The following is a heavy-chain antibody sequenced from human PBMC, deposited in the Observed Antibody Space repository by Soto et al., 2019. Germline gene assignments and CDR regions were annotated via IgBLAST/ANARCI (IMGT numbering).Heavy chain of an antibody. J-gene: IGHJ6*02. D-gene: IGHD2-2*02. CDR2: INPNSGGT. V-gene: IGHV1-2*02. Sequence: ASVKVSCKASGYTFSGYYIHWLRQAPGRGLAWVGWINPNSGGTNYAQKFQGRVTVTRDTPTSTAYMELSRLTSDDTAVYYCARSLTEGYCTITGCYTRPLYGMDVWGQGTTVTVSS. CDR3: ARSLTEGYCTITGCYTRPLYGMDV. CDR1: GYTFSGYY.